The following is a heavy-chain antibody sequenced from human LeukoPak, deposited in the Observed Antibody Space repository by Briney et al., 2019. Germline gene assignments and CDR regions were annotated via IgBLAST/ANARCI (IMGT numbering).Heavy chain of an antibody. CDR3: AKRGVVIRVILVGFHKEAYYFES. V-gene: IGHV3-23*01. CDR1: GFTFSSYA. CDR2: ISDSGGNT. J-gene: IGHJ4*02. D-gene: IGHD3/OR15-3a*01. Sequence: GGSLRLSCAASGFTFSSYAMSWVRQAPGKGLEWVAGISDSGGNTKYADSVKGRFTISRDNPKNTLYLQMNKLRAEDTAVYFCAKRGVVIRVILVGFHKEAYYFESWGQGALVTVSS.